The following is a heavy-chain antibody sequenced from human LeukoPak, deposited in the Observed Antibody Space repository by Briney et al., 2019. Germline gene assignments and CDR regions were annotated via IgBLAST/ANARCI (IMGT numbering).Heavy chain of an antibody. D-gene: IGHD5-18*01. Sequence: WSLRLSCAASGFTFVSYAMTGVRQAPGKGREGVSAINGVGDTTYYADSGKGRFTFSRDKSTNTLFLQMPSLRAEDSAMYYCEKALETYGYMRFDNWGQGNPVTVSS. CDR1: GFTFVSYA. CDR2: INGVGDTT. CDR3: EKALETYGYMRFDN. J-gene: IGHJ4*02. V-gene: IGHV3-23*01.